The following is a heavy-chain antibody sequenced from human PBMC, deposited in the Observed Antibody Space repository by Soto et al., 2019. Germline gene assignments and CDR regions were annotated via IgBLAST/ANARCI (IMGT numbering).Heavy chain of an antibody. CDR3: AKDLIRAIRFLEWPGQHYYYYGMDV. J-gene: IGHJ6*02. Sequence: GGSLRLSCAASGFTFSSHGMHWVRQAPGKGLEWVAVISYDGSNKYYADSVKGRFTISRDNSKNTLYLQMNSLRAEDTAVYYCAKDLIRAIRFLEWPGQHYYYYGMDVWGQGTTVTVSS. CDR1: GFTFSSHG. CDR2: ISYDGSNK. D-gene: IGHD3-3*01. V-gene: IGHV3-30*18.